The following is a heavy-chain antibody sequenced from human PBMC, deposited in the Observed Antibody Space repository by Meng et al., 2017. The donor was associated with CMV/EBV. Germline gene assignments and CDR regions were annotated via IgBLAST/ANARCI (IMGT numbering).Heavy chain of an antibody. Sequence: ASVKVSCKASGYTFTNYGISWVRQAPGQGLEWMGWISAYNDNTNYPQNFQGRVTMTTDTSTSTAYMELRGLAFDDTAVYYCARGLPGGTAMVILRSYYYYYGMDVWGQGTTVTVSS. D-gene: IGHD5-18*01. V-gene: IGHV1-18*01. J-gene: IGHJ6*02. CDR1: GYTFTNYG. CDR2: ISAYNDNT. CDR3: ARGLPGGTAMVILRSYYYYYGMDV.